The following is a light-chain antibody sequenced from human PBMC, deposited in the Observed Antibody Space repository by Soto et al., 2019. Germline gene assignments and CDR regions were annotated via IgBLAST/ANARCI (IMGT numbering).Light chain of an antibody. CDR1: QSVSSY. CDR3: QQRSNWPSIFT. J-gene: IGKJ3*01. CDR2: DAS. V-gene: IGKV3-11*01. Sequence: EIVLTQSPATLSLSPGERATLSCRASQSVSSYLAWYQQKPGQAPRLLIYDASNRATGIPARFSGSGSGTDCTLTISSLEPEDFAVYYCQQRSNWPSIFTFGPGTKVDIK.